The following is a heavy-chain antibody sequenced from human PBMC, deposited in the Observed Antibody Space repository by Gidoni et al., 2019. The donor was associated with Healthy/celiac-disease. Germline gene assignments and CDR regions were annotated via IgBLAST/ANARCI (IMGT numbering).Heavy chain of an antibody. J-gene: IGHJ5*02. CDR1: GGTFSSYA. CDR2: IIPIFGTA. Sequence: QVQLVQSGAEVKKPGSSVKVSCKASGGTFSSYAISWVRQAPGQGLEWMGGIIPIFGTANYAQKFQGRVTITADESTSTAYMELSSLRSEDTAVYYCARSEGYCSGGSCYSGWAWFDPWGQGTLVTVSS. D-gene: IGHD2-15*01. V-gene: IGHV1-69*01. CDR3: ARSEGYCSGGSCYSGWAWFDP.